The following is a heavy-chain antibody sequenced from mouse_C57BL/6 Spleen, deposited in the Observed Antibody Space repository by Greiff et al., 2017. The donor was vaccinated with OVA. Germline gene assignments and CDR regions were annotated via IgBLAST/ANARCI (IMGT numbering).Heavy chain of an antibody. D-gene: IGHD4-1*01. CDR2: IRSKSNNYAT. CDR1: GFSFNTYA. Sequence: EVKLMESGGGLVQPKGSLKLSCAASGFSFNTYAMNWVRQAPGKGLEWVARIRSKSNNYATYYADSVKDRFTISRDDSESMLYLQMNNLKTEDTAMYYCVRQRLTGAWFAYWGQGTLVTVSA. CDR3: VRQRLTGAWFAY. V-gene: IGHV10-1*01. J-gene: IGHJ3*01.